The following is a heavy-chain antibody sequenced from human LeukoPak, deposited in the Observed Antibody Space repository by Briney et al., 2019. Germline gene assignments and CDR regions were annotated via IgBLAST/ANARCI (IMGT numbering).Heavy chain of an antibody. CDR3: ARHVIAAAGVYYFDY. V-gene: IGHV4-39*01. D-gene: IGHD6-13*01. Sequence: SETLSLTCTVSGGSISSSSYYWGWIRQPPGKGLEWIGSIYYSGSTYYNPSLKSRVTISVDTSKNQFSLKLSSVTAADMAVYYCARHVIAAAGVYYFDYWGQGTLVTVSS. J-gene: IGHJ4*02. CDR1: GGSISSSSYY. CDR2: IYYSGST.